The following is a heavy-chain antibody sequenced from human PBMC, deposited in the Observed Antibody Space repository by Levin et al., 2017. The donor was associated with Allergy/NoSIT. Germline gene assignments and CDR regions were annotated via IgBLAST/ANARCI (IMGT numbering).Heavy chain of an antibody. CDR3: AKNYESSGYAIDY. J-gene: IGHJ4*02. CDR2: INTVGTYT. D-gene: IGHD3-22*01. Sequence: SCAASGFSFDNSWMHWVRQAPGKGLVWVSRINTVGTYTTYAESVKGRFAISRDNANNTLYLQMNSLRAEDTAVYFCAKNYESSGYAIDYWGQGTLVTVSA. V-gene: IGHV3-74*03. CDR1: GFSFDNSW.